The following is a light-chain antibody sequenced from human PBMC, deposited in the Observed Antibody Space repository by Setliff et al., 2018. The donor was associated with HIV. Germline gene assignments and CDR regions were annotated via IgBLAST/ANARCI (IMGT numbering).Light chain of an antibody. Sequence: SVLTQPPSVSGAPGQTVTISCTGTSSNIGAGFDVHWYQDLPGRAPKLLIYENGNRPAGVPARFSGSKSDTSASLAISGLRSEDEAADYCAVWDDSVSRPVFGGGTKGTVL. V-gene: IGLV1-40*01. CDR1: SSNIGAGFD. CDR3: AVWDDSVSRPV. J-gene: IGLJ3*02. CDR2: ENG.